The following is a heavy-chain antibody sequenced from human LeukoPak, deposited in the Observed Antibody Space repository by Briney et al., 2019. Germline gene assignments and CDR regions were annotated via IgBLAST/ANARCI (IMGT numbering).Heavy chain of an antibody. CDR1: GITFTSYA. Sequence: GGSLRLSCAASGITFTSYAMTWVRQAPGKGLEWVSSIAGSGDSSYYADSVKGRFTISRDNSKNTLYLQMNSLRAEDTAVYYCAKGPNYDTLTGYSEKTIEYFQHWGQGTLVTVSS. D-gene: IGHD3-9*01. CDR2: IAGSGDSS. CDR3: AKGPNYDTLTGYSEKTIEYFQH. V-gene: IGHV3-23*01. J-gene: IGHJ1*01.